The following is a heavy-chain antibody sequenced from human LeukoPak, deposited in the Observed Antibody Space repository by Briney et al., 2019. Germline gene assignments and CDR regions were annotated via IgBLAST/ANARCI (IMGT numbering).Heavy chain of an antibody. CDR1: GYTFSSYG. J-gene: IGHJ4*02. D-gene: IGHD6-19*01. CDR2: INTYNGKP. Sequence: ASVKVSCTASGYTFSSYGLGWVRQAPGQGLEWMGWINTYNGKPNYAQKLQGRVSLTTDTSTSPAYMELTSLRSDDTAVYYCARDERWLLDYWGQGTLVTVSS. CDR3: ARDERWLLDY. V-gene: IGHV1-18*01.